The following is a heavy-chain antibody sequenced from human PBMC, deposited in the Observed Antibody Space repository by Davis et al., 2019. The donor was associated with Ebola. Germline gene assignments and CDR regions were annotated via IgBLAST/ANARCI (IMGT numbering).Heavy chain of an antibody. V-gene: IGHV3-21*01. J-gene: IGHJ6*02. Sequence: GESLKISCAASGFTFSSYSMNWVRQAPGKGLEWVSSISSSSSYIYYADSVKGRFTISRDNAKNSLYLQMNSLGAEDTAVYYCARDRADLYYYYGMDVWGQGTTVTVSS. CDR3: ARDRADLYYYYGMDV. CDR2: ISSSSSYI. D-gene: IGHD4/OR15-4a*01. CDR1: GFTFSSYS.